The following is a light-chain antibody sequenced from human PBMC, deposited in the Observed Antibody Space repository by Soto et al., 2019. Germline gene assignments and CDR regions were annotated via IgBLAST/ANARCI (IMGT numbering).Light chain of an antibody. CDR1: SSNIGNRY. CDR3: GAWDSSLSAGV. CDR2: DDN. J-gene: IGLJ1*01. V-gene: IGLV1-51*01. Sequence: QSVLTQPPSVSAAPGQKVTISCSGSSSNIGNRYVSWYQHLPGTAPKLLIYDDNKRPSGIPDRFSGSKSATSATLGITGLQTGDEADYYCGAWDSSLSAGVFGTGTKLTVL.